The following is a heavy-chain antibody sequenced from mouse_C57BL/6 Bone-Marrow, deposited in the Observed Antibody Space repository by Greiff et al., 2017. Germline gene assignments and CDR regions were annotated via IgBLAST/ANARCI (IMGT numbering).Heavy chain of an antibody. D-gene: IGHD4-1*01. V-gene: IGHV7-3*01. CDR3: ARSRTGTLDY. J-gene: IGHJ2*01. Sequence: EVKLMESGGGLVQPGGSLSLSCAASGFTFTDYYMSWVRQPPGKALEWLCFIRNKANGYTTEYSASVKGRFTISRDNSQSILYLQMNALRAEDSATYYCARSRTGTLDYWGQGTTLTVSS. CDR2: IRNKANGYTT. CDR1: GFTFTDYY.